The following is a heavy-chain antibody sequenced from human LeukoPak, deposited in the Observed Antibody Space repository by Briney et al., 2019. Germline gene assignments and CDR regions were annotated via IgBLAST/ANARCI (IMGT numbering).Heavy chain of an antibody. CDR1: GGSISSYY. D-gene: IGHD2-15*01. J-gene: IGHJ4*02. V-gene: IGHV4-59*12. Sequence: SETLSLTCTVSGGSISSYYWSWIRQPPGKGLEWIGYIYYSGSTNYNPSLKSRVTISVDTSKNQFSLKLSSVTAADTAVYYCASALGYCSGGSCYDEDYWGQGTLVTVSS. CDR3: ASALGYCSGGSCYDEDY. CDR2: IYYSGST.